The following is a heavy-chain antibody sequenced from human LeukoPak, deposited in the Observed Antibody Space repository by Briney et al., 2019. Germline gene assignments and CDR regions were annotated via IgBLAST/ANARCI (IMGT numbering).Heavy chain of an antibody. CDR1: GGSFIGYY. J-gene: IGHJ4*02. CDR2: INHSGST. CDR3: ARGPGIAVAGYFDY. Sequence: SETPSLTCAVYGGSFIGYYWSWIRQPPGKGLEWCGEINHSGSTNHNPSLKSRVTISVDTSKDQFSLKLSSVTAADTAVYYCARGPGIAVAGYFDYWGQGTLVTVSS. D-gene: IGHD6-19*01. V-gene: IGHV4-34*01.